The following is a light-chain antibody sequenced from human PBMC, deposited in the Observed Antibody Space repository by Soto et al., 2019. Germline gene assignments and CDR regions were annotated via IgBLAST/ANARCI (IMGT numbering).Light chain of an antibody. CDR1: HRSSSSY. CDR2: DAS. CDR3: HQYNHWPPGT. V-gene: IGKV3-15*01. J-gene: IGKJ2*01. Sequence: IVLTQSAGTLSWSPGQRPTLYCWATHRSSSSYLAWYQQKPGQAPRPLIYDASTRATGITARFSGSGSGTVFTLTISSLQSEDFALYYCHQYNHWPPGTFGQGTKVDIK.